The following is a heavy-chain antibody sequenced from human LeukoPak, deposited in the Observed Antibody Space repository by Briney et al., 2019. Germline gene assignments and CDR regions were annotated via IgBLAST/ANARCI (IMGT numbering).Heavy chain of an antibody. V-gene: IGHV4-39*01. J-gene: IGHJ4*02. CDR2: IYYSGST. CDR3: ARRSYYDSSAIFDY. CDR1: GGSISSSSYY. Sequence: SETLSLTCAVSGGSISSSSYYWGWIRQPPGKGLEWIGSIYYSGSTYYNPSLKSRVTISVDTSKNQFSLKLSSVTAADTAVFYCARRSYYDSSAIFDYWGQGTLVTVSS. D-gene: IGHD3-22*01.